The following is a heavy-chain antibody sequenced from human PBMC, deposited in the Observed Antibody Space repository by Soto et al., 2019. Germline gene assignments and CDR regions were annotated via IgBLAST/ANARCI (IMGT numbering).Heavy chain of an antibody. CDR1: GGSINNYY. CDR2: IYYTGST. J-gene: IGHJ6*02. CDR3: ARKPRGSGSYYLSPYYYHGMDV. V-gene: IGHV4-59*01. D-gene: IGHD3-10*01. Sequence: QVQLQESGPGLMNPSETLSLTCTVSGGSINNYYWSWIRQPPGKGLEWIGYIYYTGSTKYNPSLKSRVIISVDTSKNQFSLKLRSVTAADTAVYYCARKPRGSGSYYLSPYYYHGMDVWGQGTTVTVSS.